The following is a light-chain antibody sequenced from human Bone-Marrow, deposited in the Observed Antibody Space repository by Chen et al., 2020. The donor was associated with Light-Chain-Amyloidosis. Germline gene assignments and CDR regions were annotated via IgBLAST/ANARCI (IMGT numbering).Light chain of an antibody. CDR1: SGTIASNY. CDR3: QSYDNNYSVV. CDR2: EDN. V-gene: IGLV6-57*04. J-gene: IGLJ2*01. Sequence: NFMLTQPHSVSESPGKTVTISCTRSSGTIASNYVHWYQQRPGSAPIIVIYEDNQRPSGVPDRFSGSIDSSSYSASLTISALKTDDEADYYCQSYDNNYSVVFGGGTKLTVL.